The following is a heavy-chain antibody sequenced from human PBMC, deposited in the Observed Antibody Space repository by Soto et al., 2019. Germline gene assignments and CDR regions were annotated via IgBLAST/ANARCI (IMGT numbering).Heavy chain of an antibody. CDR2: INHSGST. Sequence: PSETLSLTCAVYGGSFSGYYLSWIRQPPGKGLEWIGEINHSGSTNYNPSLKSRVTISVDTSKNQFSLKLSSVTAADTAVYYCARGRMIVVQLYNWFDPWGQGTLVTVS. J-gene: IGHJ5*02. CDR1: GGSFSGYY. D-gene: IGHD3-22*01. V-gene: IGHV4-34*01. CDR3: ARGRMIVVQLYNWFDP.